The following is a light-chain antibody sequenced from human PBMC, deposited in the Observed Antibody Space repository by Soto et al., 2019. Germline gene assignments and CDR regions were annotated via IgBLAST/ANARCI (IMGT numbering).Light chain of an antibody. CDR2: GAS. CDR3: QQYTSHLYT. Sequence: EIVLTQSTGTLSLSPGERATLSCRASQSVSSSYLSWYQQKPGQAPRLLMYGASSRATGIPDRFSGSGSRTDFTLTINRLEPEDFAVYYCQQYTSHLYTFGQGTKLEIK. CDR1: QSVSSSY. V-gene: IGKV3-20*01. J-gene: IGKJ2*01.